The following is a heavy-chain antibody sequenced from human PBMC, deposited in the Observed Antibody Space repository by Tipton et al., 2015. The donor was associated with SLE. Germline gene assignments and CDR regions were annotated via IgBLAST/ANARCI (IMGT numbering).Heavy chain of an antibody. CDR3: ARLREGYNYYYGMDV. CDR1: GGSIGTDY. V-gene: IGHV4-59*12. J-gene: IGHJ6*02. CDR2: IYYSGST. Sequence: TLSLTCTVSGGSIGTDYWSWIRQPPGKGLEWIGSIYYSGSTYYNPSLKSRVTISVDTSKNQFSLKLSSVTAADTAVFYCARLREGYNYYYGMDVWGQGTTVTVSS. D-gene: IGHD1-26*01.